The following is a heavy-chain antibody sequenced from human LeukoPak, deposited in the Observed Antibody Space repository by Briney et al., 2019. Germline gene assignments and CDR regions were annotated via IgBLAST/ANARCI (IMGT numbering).Heavy chain of an antibody. CDR2: IYYSGST. V-gene: IGHV4-61*05. CDR1: GGSISSSSYY. Sequence: SETLSLTCTVSGGSISSSSYYWGWIRQPPGKGLGWIGYIYYSGSTNYNPSLKSRVTISVDTSKNQFSLKLSSVTAADTAVYYCARVGAVAGQTDAFDIWGQGTMVTVSS. J-gene: IGHJ3*02. CDR3: ARVGAVAGQTDAFDI. D-gene: IGHD6-19*01.